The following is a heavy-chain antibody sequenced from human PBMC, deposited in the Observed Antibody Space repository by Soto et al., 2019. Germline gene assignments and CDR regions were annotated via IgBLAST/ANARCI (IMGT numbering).Heavy chain of an antibody. CDR1: GFTFNNYG. CDR3: ARRQRSPHTRGAASARGGMDV. D-gene: IGHD6-13*01. J-gene: IGHJ6*02. Sequence: QVQLVESGGGVVQPGRSLRLSCAASGFTFNNYGMHWVRQAPGKGLEWVAVIWNDGNGYYYANSVKGRFTISRDNSKNTLYLQMSSLRAEDTAVYYCARRQRSPHTRGAASARGGMDVWGQGTTVTVSS. V-gene: IGHV3-33*01. CDR2: IWNDGNGY.